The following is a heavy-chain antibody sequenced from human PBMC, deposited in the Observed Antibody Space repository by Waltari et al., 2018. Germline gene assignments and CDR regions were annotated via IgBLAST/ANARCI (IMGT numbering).Heavy chain of an antibody. CDR1: GGSISSSNW. J-gene: IGHJ3*02. CDR3: ARRLLDAFDI. CDR2: IYHSGST. Sequence: QVQLQESGPGLVKPSGTLSLTCAVSGGSISSSNWWSWVRQPPGKGLEWIGSIYHSGSTYYNPSLKSRVTISVDTSKNQFSLKLSSVTAADTAVYYCARRLLDAFDIWGQGTMVTVSS. V-gene: IGHV4-4*02.